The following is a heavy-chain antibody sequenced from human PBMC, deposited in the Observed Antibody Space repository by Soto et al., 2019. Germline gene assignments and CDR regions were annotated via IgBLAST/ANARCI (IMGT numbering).Heavy chain of an antibody. CDR1: GFTFSSYG. CDR2: ISYDGSNK. J-gene: IGHJ6*04. D-gene: IGHD6-19*01. CDR3: AKELPSGGMDV. V-gene: IGHV3-30*18. Sequence: PGGSLRLSCAASGFTFSSYGMHWVRQAPGKGLEWVAVISYDGSNKYYADSVKGRFTISRDNSKNTLYLQMNSLRAEDTAVYYCAKELPSGGMDVWGKGPTVTVSS.